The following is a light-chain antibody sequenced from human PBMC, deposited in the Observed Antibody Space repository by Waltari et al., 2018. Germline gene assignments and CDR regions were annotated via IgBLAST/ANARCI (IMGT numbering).Light chain of an antibody. CDR1: QSVTNY. V-gene: IGKV3-11*01. J-gene: IGKJ3*01. CDR2: DAS. CDR3: QERSNWVFT. Sequence: EIVLTQSPATLSLSPGERATLSCRANQSVTNYLAWYHQKPGHAPRLLIYDASNRATGIPARFSGSGSGTDFTLTISSLEPEDFAVYYCQERSNWVFTFGPGTKVDI.